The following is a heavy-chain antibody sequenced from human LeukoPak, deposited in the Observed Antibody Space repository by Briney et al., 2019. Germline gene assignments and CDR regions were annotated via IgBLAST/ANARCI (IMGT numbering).Heavy chain of an antibody. CDR1: GGSISSSSYY. CDR3: ARHQRSYYYDSSGYSLDY. J-gene: IGHJ4*02. D-gene: IGHD3-22*01. Sequence: SETLSLTCTVSGGSISSSSYYWGWIRQPPGKGLEWIGSIYHSGSIYYNPSLKSRVTISVDTSKNQFSLKLSSVTAADTAVYYCARHQRSYYYDSSGYSLDYWGQGTLVTVSS. V-gene: IGHV4-39*01. CDR2: IYHSGSI.